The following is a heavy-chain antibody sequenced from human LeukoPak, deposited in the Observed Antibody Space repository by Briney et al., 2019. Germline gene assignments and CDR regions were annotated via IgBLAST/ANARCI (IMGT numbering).Heavy chain of an antibody. Sequence: GASVKVPCKASGYTFTTYDINWVRQATGQGLEWMGWMNPNSANTGYARKFQGRVTMTRNTSISTAYMELSSLRSEDTAVYYCARVPAGDYYYGMDVWGQGTTVTVS. D-gene: IGHD2-2*01. CDR3: ARVPAGDYYYGMDV. J-gene: IGHJ6*02. CDR2: MNPNSANT. V-gene: IGHV1-8*01. CDR1: GYTFTTYD.